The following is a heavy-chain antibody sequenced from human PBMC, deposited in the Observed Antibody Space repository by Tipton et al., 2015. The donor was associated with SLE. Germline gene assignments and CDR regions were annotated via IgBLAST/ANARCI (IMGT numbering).Heavy chain of an antibody. CDR2: IYYSGRT. D-gene: IGHD3-9*01. CDR3: ARGLGMEAFDN. V-gene: IGHV4-59*12. CDR1: GASISSYY. Sequence: TLSLTCTVSGASISSYYWSWIRQPPGKGLEWIGYIYYSGRTTYNPSLKSRVTLSVDTSKNQFSLMMTSATAADTAVYYCARGLGMEAFDNWSQGTLVSVSS. J-gene: IGHJ3*02.